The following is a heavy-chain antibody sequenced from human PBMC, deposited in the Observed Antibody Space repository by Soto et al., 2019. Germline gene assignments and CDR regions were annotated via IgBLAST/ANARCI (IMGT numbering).Heavy chain of an antibody. CDR2: IYYSGST. V-gene: IGHV4-31*03. CDR3: AREHIRGEYYFDY. CDR1: GGSISSGGYY. D-gene: IGHD2-21*01. Sequence: TSETLSLTCTVSGGSISSGGYYWSWIRQHPGKGLEWIGYIYYSGSTYYNPSLKSRVTISVDTSKNQFSLKLSSVTAADTAVYYCAREHIRGEYYFDYWGQGTLVTVSS. J-gene: IGHJ4*02.